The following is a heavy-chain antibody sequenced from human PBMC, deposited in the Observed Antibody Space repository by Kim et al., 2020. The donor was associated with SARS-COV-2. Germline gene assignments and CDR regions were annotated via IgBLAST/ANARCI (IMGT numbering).Heavy chain of an antibody. Sequence: SETLSLTCTVSGGSISSGGYYWSWIRQHPGKGLEWIGYIYYSGSTYYNPSLKSRVTISVDTSKNQFSLKLSSVTAADTAVYYCARAGERGSYYDSSGIFDYWGQGTLVTVSS. V-gene: IGHV4-31*03. J-gene: IGHJ4*02. CDR2: IYYSGST. CDR3: ARAGERGSYYDSSGIFDY. CDR1: GGSISSGGYY. D-gene: IGHD3-22*01.